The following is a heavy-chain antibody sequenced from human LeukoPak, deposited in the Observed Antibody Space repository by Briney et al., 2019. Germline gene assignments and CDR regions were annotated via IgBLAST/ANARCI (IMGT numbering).Heavy chain of an antibody. J-gene: IGHJ4*02. D-gene: IGHD3-16*01. CDR3: ARGTRRGFAFGGGY. CDR1: GFTFSSYW. CDR2: ISYDGSDK. Sequence: GGSLRLSCAASGFTFSSYWMHWVRQAPGKGLEWVAVISYDGSDKYYADSVEGRFTISRDNSKNTLFVQMNSLRAEDTAVYYCARGTRRGFAFGGGYWGQGTLVTVSS. V-gene: IGHV3-30*03.